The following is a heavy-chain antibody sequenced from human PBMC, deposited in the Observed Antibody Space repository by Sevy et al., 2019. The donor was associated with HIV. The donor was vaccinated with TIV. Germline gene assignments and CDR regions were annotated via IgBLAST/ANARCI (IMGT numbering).Heavy chain of an antibody. CDR2: IYHSGST. D-gene: IGHD3-10*01. CDR1: GGSISSGGYS. CDR3: ARGGGITMVQGVNYYYYYGMDV. Sequence: SETLSLTCAVSGGSISSGGYSWSWIRQPPGKGLEWIGYIYHSGSTYYNPSLKSRVTISVDRSKNQFSLKRSSATAAETAEYYCARGGGITMVQGVNYYYYYGMDVWGQGTTVTVSS. V-gene: IGHV4-30-2*01. J-gene: IGHJ6*02.